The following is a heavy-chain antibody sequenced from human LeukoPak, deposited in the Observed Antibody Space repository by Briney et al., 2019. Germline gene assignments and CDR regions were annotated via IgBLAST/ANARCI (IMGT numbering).Heavy chain of an antibody. CDR1: GFTIATYG. V-gene: IGHV3-23*01. D-gene: IGHD3-10*01. Sequence: PGGSLRLSCVASGFTIATYGMSWVRQAPGKGLEWVSVVGESVHTTHYADSVKGRFFIPRDNSKNTVHLEMNSLRAEDTAVYYCAKDSFIVVRGVGSDDGFAVWGQGTMVTVSS. J-gene: IGHJ3*01. CDR2: VGESVHTT. CDR3: AKDSFIVVRGVGSDDGFAV.